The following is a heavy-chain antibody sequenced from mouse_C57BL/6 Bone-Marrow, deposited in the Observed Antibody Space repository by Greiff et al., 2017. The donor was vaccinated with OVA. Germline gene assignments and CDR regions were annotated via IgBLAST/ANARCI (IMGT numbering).Heavy chain of an antibody. CDR3: ARDGYSLAWFAY. J-gene: IGHJ3*01. CDR1: GYTFTSYG. CDR2: IYPRSGNT. Sequence: QVQLQQSGAELARPGASVKLSCKASGYTFTSYGISWVKQRTGQGLEWIGEIYPRSGNTYYNEKFKGKATLTADKSSSTAYMELRSLTSEDSAVYFCARDGYSLAWFAYWGQGTLVTVSA. D-gene: IGHD2-3*01. V-gene: IGHV1-81*01.